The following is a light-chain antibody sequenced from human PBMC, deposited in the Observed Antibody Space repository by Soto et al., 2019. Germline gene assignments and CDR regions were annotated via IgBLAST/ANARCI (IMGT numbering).Light chain of an antibody. CDR3: QQYNEWPLT. CDR2: HAS. J-gene: IGKJ4*01. CDR1: QSVSNN. V-gene: IGKV3-15*01. Sequence: EIVRTQSPATLSVSPGERATLSCRASQSVSNNVAWYQQKPGQAPRLLIYHASTRATGIPARFSGRGSGTEVTLTISSLQSEDFAVYYCQQYNEWPLTFGGGTKVEIK.